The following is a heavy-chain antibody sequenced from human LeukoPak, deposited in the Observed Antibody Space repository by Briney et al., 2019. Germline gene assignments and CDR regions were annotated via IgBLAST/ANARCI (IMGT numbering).Heavy chain of an antibody. CDR1: GGSTIRYY. CDR2: IYYSGST. D-gene: IGHD3-22*01. CDR3: ASSPPLYDSSGYYGY. V-gene: IGHV4-59*08. Sequence: SETLSLTSTVPGGSTIRYYWCSIRQPPEKGLESIGYIYYSGSTNYNPSLKSRVTLAVETSKIQCSLKLSSVTAADTAVYYCASSPPLYDSSGYYGYWGQGTLVTVSS. J-gene: IGHJ4*02.